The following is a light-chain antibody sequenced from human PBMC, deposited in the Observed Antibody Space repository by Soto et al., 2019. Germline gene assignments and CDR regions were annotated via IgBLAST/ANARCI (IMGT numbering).Light chain of an antibody. CDR3: QNYNLALPT. Sequence: DIQMTQSPSSLSASVGDRVTITCRASQGIANYLAWYQQRPGEVPRLLIHTASVLQSGVPSRFSGSGSKTNFTLTISSLQPEDVATYYCQNYNLALPTFGQGTRLEIK. CDR1: QGIANY. J-gene: IGKJ5*01. V-gene: IGKV1-27*01. CDR2: TAS.